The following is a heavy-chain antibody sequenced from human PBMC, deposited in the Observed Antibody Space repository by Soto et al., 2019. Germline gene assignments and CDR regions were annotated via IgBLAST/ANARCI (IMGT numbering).Heavy chain of an antibody. CDR1: GGSISIYY. Sequence: PSETLSLTCTVSGGSISIYYWSWVRQPPGKGLEWIGYIHYSGSTNHNPSLKSRVTISVDTSKNQISLKLRSVTAADTAVYYCARVLFGRGNWFDPWGQGTLVTVSS. J-gene: IGHJ5*02. V-gene: IGHV4-59*01. D-gene: IGHD3-3*01. CDR3: ARVLFGRGNWFDP. CDR2: IHYSGST.